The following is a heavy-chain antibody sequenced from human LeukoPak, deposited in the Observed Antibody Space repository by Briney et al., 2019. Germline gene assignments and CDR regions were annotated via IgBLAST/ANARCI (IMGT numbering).Heavy chain of an antibody. CDR1: GFTFRDYSDYW. CDR3: ARVGRYSYAHNS. CDR2: IKQDGSEK. Sequence: PGGSLRLSCAASGFTFRDYSDYWMSWVRQAPGKGLEWVASIKQDGSEKYYVDSVKGRFTISRDNAKNSLFLQMNSLRAEDTAVYYCARVGRYSYAHNSWGQGTLVTVSS. D-gene: IGHD5-18*01. J-gene: IGHJ4*02. V-gene: IGHV3-7*01.